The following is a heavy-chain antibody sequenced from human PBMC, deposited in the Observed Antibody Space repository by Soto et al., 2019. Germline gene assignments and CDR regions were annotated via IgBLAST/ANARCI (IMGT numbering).Heavy chain of an antibody. CDR1: GFTFRSYW. CDR2: IDSYGSET. J-gene: IGHJ6*01. D-gene: IGHD6-25*01. V-gene: IGHV3-74*01. CDR3: ARPVAAAVTHRYVYGLDA. Sequence: EAQLVESGGGLSQPGGSLRLSCAASGFTFRSYWMHWVRQVPGKGLVWVSRIDSYGSETNYADSVKGRFTISRDNAKNTVYLQMNSRRTEDTGVYYCARPVAAAVTHRYVYGLDAWGQGTRVTVPS.